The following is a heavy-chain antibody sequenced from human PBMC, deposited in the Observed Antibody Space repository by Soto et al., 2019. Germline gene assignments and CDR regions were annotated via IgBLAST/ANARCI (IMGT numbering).Heavy chain of an antibody. J-gene: IGHJ6*02. CDR3: ARDRPAELWGYYYYGMDV. Sequence: QVQLQESGPGLVKPSQTLSLTCTVSGGSISSGDYYWSWIRQPPGKGLEWIGYIYYSGGTYYNPSLKSRVTISVDTSKNQFSLKLSSVTAADTAVYYCARDRPAELWGYYYYGMDVWGQGTTVTVSS. D-gene: IGHD7-27*01. CDR1: GGSISSGDYY. CDR2: IYYSGGT. V-gene: IGHV4-30-4*01.